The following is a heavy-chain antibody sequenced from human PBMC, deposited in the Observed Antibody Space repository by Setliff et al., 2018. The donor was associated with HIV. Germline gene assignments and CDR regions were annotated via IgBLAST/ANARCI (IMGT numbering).Heavy chain of an antibody. CDR3: AVGGVTLLDYVSLFSESSVYILDS. Sequence: ASVKVSCKASGYTFNNYDINWVRQATGQGLEWMGWMNPNSGNTGYAQKFQGRVTLTEDTSSETAFMELSSLKSEDTALYYCAVGGVTLLDYVSLFSESSVYILDSWGQGTLVTVSS. CDR1: GYTFNNYD. J-gene: IGHJ4*02. D-gene: IGHD3-22*01. CDR2: MNPNSGNT. V-gene: IGHV1-8*02.